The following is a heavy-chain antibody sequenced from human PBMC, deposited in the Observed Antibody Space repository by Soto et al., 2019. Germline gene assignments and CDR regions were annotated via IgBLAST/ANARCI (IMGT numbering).Heavy chain of an antibody. D-gene: IGHD3-10*01. CDR1: GFSFSDHG. Sequence: QVQLVESGGGVVQPGRSLRLSCAASGFSFSDHGIHWVRQAPGKGLEWVALIWAEGHTTNYADSVKGRFIISRDNSRNTAFLQMGSLSAEDTAVYYCTREGPLSGNGPLDQWGQVTMVTVSS. CDR3: TREGPLSGNGPLDQ. V-gene: IGHV3-33*01. CDR2: IWAEGHTT. J-gene: IGHJ4*02.